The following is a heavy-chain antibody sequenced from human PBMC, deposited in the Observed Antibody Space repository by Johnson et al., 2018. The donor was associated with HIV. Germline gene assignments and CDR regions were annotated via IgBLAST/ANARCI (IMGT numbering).Heavy chain of an antibody. D-gene: IGHD6-13*01. CDR3: ARGGIAAKEPWRAFDI. CDR2: ISGSDGAI. Sequence: QVQLVESGGGWVKPGGSLSLSCAASGFTFSDSYMNWIRQAPGKGLEWVSYISGSDGAIWYADSVKGRFTVSRDNAKNSLYLQMNSLRAEDTAVYYCARGGIAAKEPWRAFDIWGQGTMVTVSS. J-gene: IGHJ3*02. CDR1: GFTFSDSY. V-gene: IGHV3-11*04.